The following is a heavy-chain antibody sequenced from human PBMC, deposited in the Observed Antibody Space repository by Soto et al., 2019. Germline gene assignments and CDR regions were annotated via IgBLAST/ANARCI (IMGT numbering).Heavy chain of an antibody. J-gene: IGHJ5*02. CDR1: GGTFSSYA. V-gene: IGHV1-69*12. CDR3: ARDLGIGSYFGVVGPNWFDP. CDR2: IIPIFGTA. Sequence: QVQLVQSGAEVKKPGSSVKVSCKASGGTFSSYAISWVRQAPGQGLEWMGGIIPIFGTANYAQKFQGRVTITADESXXTXYXXLSSRRSEDTAVYYCARDLGIGSYFGVVGPNWFDPWGQGTLVTVSS. D-gene: IGHD1-26*01.